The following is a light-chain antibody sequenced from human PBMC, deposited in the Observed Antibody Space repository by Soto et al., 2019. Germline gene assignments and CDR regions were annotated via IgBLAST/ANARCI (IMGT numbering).Light chain of an antibody. CDR2: EVS. Sequence: DVVMTQSPLSLPVTLGQPASISCRSSHSLAYRDGNTYLNWFHQMTGQSPRRLIYEVSNRDSGVTDRFSGSASDDDFTLKISRVEAEDVGVYYCMQAAHWPWTFGQGTKVEIK. CDR1: HSLAYRDGNTY. J-gene: IGKJ1*01. V-gene: IGKV2-30*01. CDR3: MQAAHWPWT.